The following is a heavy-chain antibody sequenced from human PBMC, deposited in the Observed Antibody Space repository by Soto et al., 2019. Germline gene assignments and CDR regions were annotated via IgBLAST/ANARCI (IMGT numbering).Heavy chain of an antibody. CDR3: ARWVKNTAMADY. Sequence: QVQLVQSGAEVKKPGASVKVSCKASGYTFTSYAMHWVRQAPGQRLEWMGWINAGNGNKKYSQKFQGRVTITRDTSASTAYKELSSLRSEDTAVYYCARWVKNTAMADYWGQGTLVTVSS. J-gene: IGHJ4*02. D-gene: IGHD5-18*01. CDR2: INAGNGNK. CDR1: GYTFTSYA. V-gene: IGHV1-3*01.